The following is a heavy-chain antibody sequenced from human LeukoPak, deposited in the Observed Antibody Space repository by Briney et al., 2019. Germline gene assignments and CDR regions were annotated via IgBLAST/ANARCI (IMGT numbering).Heavy chain of an antibody. D-gene: IGHD1-26*01. CDR2: INHSGST. CDR1: GGSFSGYY. V-gene: IGHV4-34*01. CDR3: ARHSSYSGSYQPLCY. J-gene: IGHJ4*02. Sequence: SETLSLTCAVYGGSFSGYYWSCIRRPPGKGLEWIGEINHSGSTNYNPSLKSRVTISVDTSKNQFSLKLSSVTAADTAVYYCARHSSYSGSYQPLCYWGQGTLVTVSS.